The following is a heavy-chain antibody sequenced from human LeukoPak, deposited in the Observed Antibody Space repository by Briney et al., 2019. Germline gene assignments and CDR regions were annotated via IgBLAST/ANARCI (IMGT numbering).Heavy chain of an antibody. CDR3: ARHTTVGGSLRFDY. V-gene: IGHV5-51*01. J-gene: IGHJ4*02. D-gene: IGHD4-23*01. Sequence: GESLNTSCKGSGYGFSSYWIGWVRQMPGKGLEYMGIICPGDSDTRYSQSFQGQVTISADKSITTAYLQWSSLKASDTAMYYCARHTTVGGSLRFDYWGQGTLVTVSS. CDR1: GYGFSSYW. CDR2: ICPGDSDT.